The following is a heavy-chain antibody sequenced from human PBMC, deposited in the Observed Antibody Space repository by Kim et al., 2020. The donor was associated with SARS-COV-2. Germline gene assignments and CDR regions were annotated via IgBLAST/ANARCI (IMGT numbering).Heavy chain of an antibody. D-gene: IGHD6-13*01. CDR1: GFTFSSYA. Sequence: GGSLRLSCAASGFTFSSYAMSWVRQAPGKGLEWVSAISGSGGSTYYADSVKGRFTISRDNSKNTLYLQMNSLRAEDTAVYYCAIQPGEVAAGTHSSGPWAAFDIWGQGTMVTVSS. V-gene: IGHV3-23*01. CDR2: ISGSGGST. J-gene: IGHJ3*02. CDR3: AIQPGEVAAGTHSSGPWAAFDI.